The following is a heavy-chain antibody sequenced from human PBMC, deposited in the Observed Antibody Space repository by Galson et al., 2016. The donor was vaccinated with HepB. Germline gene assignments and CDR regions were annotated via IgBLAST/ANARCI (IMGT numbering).Heavy chain of an antibody. D-gene: IGHD3-10*01. Sequence: SLRLSCAASGFTFSHHGIHWVRQAPGKGLDWVAVISFDGNHKEYSDSVKGRCTVSRDNSNDTVFLQMNSLTPEDTAVYYCAKERMVRRIIIPSPLDSWGQGTLVAVAS. CDR3: AKERMVRRIIIPSPLDS. CDR1: GFTFSHHG. CDR2: ISFDGNHK. V-gene: IGHV3-30*18. J-gene: IGHJ5*01.